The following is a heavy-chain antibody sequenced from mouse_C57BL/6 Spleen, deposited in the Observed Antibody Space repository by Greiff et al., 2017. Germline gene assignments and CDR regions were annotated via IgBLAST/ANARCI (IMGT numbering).Heavy chain of an antibody. V-gene: IGHV2-2*01. D-gene: IGHD1-1*01. CDR1: GFSLTSYG. J-gene: IGHJ2*01. Sequence: VQLQQSGPGLVQPSQSLSITCTVSGFSLTSYGVHWVRQSPGKGLEWLGVIWSGGSKDYNAAFISRLSISKDNSKSQVFFKMNSLQADDTAIYYCARNLEGTVVADYWGQGTTLTVSS. CDR2: IWSGGSK. CDR3: ARNLEGTVVADY.